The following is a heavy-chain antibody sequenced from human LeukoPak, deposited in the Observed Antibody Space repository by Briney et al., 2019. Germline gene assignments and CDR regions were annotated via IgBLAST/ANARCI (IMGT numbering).Heavy chain of an antibody. CDR3: ARDPVTY. J-gene: IGHJ4*02. CDR2: ISATGRTI. V-gene: IGHV3-48*01. D-gene: IGHD4-17*01. Sequence: GGSLRLSCAASGFTFGDYSMNWVRRAPGKGLEWVSYISATGRTIYYADSVKGRLTISRDNAENSLYLQMHSLRADDTALYYCARDPVTYWGQGTLVTVSS. CDR1: GFTFGDYS.